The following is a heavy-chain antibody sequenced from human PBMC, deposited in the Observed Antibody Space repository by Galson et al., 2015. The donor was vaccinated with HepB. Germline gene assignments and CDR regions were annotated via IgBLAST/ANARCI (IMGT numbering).Heavy chain of an antibody. CDR2: ISSSFSGSST. CDR3: ARVRSVAGTIGFDN. Sequence: SLRLSCAASGFTFSDYYMSWIRQTPGKGLEWLSYISSSFSGSSTNYADSVLGRFTISRDNAKNSFFLQLNSLRAEDTAVYYCARVRSVAGTIGFDNWGQGTLVTVSS. D-gene: IGHD6-19*01. V-gene: IGHV3-11*06. CDR1: GFTFSDYY. J-gene: IGHJ4*02.